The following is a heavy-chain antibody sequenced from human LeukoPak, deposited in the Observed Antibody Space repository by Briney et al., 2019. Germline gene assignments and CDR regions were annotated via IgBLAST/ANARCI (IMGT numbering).Heavy chain of an antibody. CDR1: GGSFSGYY. J-gene: IGHJ5*02. CDR3: ARESLDYSNYWFDP. V-gene: IGHV4-34*01. D-gene: IGHD4-11*01. Sequence: PSETLSLTCAVYGGSFSGYYWSWIRQPPGKGLEWIGEINHSGSTNYNPSLKSRVTISVDTSKNQFSLKLSSVTAADTAVYYCARESLDYSNYWFDPWGQGTLVTVSS. CDR2: INHSGST.